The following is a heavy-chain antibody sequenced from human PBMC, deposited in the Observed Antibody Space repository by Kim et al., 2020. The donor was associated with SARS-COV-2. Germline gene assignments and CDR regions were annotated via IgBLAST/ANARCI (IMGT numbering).Heavy chain of an antibody. CDR3: VRVPRIGEWRETFYHYGLDV. CDR2: IKDDASEK. Sequence: GGSLRLSCAASGFTFSRYWMTWVRQAPGKGLEWVANIKDDASEKYYLDSVRGRFTISRDNAKDSLYLQMNSLRVDDTGVYYCVRVPRIGEWRETFYHYGLDVWGQGTTVNVSS. CDR1: GFTFSRYW. D-gene: IGHD3-3*01. V-gene: IGHV3-7*04. J-gene: IGHJ6*02.